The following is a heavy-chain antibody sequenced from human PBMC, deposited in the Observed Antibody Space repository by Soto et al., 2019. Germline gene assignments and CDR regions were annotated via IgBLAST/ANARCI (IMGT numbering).Heavy chain of an antibody. V-gene: IGHV5-51*01. J-gene: IGHJ6*02. CDR2: IYPGDSDT. CDR1: GYNFISYY. Sequence: GESLKISCKGSGYNFISYYIAWVRQMPGKGLEWMGFIYPGDSDTTYSPSFQGQVTISADKSISTAYLQWSSLKASDTVIYYCARFSLRATVTTDFYFYGMDVWGQGTTVTVSS. CDR3: ARFSLRATVTTDFYFYGMDV. D-gene: IGHD4-4*01.